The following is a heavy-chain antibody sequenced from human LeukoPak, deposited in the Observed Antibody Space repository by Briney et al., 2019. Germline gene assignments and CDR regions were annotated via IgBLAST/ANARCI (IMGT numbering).Heavy chain of an antibody. CDR3: ANEPPLWFGELFSPRVV. CDR2: ISGSGGST. Sequence: GGSLRLSCAASGFTFSSYAVSWVRQAPGKGLEWVSAISGSGGSTYYADSVKGRFTISRDNSKNTLYLQMNSLRAEDTAVYYCANEPPLWFGELFSPRVVWGQGTTVTVSS. D-gene: IGHD3-10*01. J-gene: IGHJ6*02. CDR1: GFTFSSYA. V-gene: IGHV3-23*01.